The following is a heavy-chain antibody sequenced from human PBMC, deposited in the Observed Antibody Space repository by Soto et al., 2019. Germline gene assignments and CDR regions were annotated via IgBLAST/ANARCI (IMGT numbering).Heavy chain of an antibody. CDR3: AKGRTMVVRGVLFDY. CDR2: ISYDGSNK. CDR1: GFNFSSYG. D-gene: IGHD3-10*01. J-gene: IGHJ4*02. V-gene: IGHV3-30*18. Sequence: QVQLVESGGGVVQPGRSLRLSCAASGFNFSSYGMHWVRQAPGKGLEWVAVISYDGSNKYYADSVKGRFTISRDNSKNTLYLQMNSLRVEDTAVYYCAKGRTMVVRGVLFDYWGQGTLVTVSS.